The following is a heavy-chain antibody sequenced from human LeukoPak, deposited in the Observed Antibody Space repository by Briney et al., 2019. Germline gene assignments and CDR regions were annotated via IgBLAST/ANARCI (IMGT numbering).Heavy chain of an antibody. CDR3: ARDPSIAATDPDAFDI. Sequence: GGSLRLSCAASGFTFSSYSMNWVRQAPGKGLEWVSSISSSSSYIYYADSVKGRFTISRDNAKNSLYLQMNSLRAEDTAVYYCARDPSIAATDPDAFDIWGQGTMVAVSS. D-gene: IGHD6-6*01. J-gene: IGHJ3*02. CDR2: ISSSSSYI. V-gene: IGHV3-21*01. CDR1: GFTFSSYS.